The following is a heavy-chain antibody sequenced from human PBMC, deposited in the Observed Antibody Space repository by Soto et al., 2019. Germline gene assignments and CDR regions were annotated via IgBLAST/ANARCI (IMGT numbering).Heavy chain of an antibody. CDR1: GFTFSAYW. CDR2: IKQDGSEK. Sequence: EVQLVESGGGLVQPGGSLRLSCAASGFTFSAYWMSWVRQAPGKGLEWVANIKQDGSEKYYVDSAKGRFTISIDNSKKSLYLQMNNLRAEDTAVYYCARYKYYDFWTNYLPLEYWGQGTLVIVSS. J-gene: IGHJ4*02. CDR3: ARYKYYDFWTNYLPLEY. V-gene: IGHV3-7*01. D-gene: IGHD3-3*01.